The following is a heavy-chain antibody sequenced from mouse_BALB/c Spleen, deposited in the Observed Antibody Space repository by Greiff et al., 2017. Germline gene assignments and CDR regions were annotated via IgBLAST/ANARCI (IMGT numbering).Heavy chain of an antibody. CDR1: GFAFSSYD. D-gene: IGHD1-1*01. CDR3: ARRITTVGAMDY. V-gene: IGHV5-12-1*01. Sequence: EVKVVESGGGLVKPGGSLKLSCAASGFAFSSYDMSWVRQTPEKRLEWVAYISSGGGSTYYPDTVKGRFTISRDNAKNTLYLQMSSLKSEDTAMYYCARRITTVGAMDYWGQGTSVTVSS. CDR2: ISSGGGST. J-gene: IGHJ4*01.